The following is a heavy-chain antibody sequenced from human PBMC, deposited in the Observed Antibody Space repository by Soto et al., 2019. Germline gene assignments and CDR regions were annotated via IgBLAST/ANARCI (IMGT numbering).Heavy chain of an antibody. J-gene: IGHJ4*01. Sequence: PSETLSLTCAVYGGSFSGYYWSWIRQPPGTGLEWIGEINHSGSTNYNPSLKSRVTISVDTSKNQFSLKLSSVTAADTAVFYCARSPGPYCSSTSCYSPSGIERITGTRRRYYFDYWGHGTLVT. V-gene: IGHV4-34*01. CDR3: ARSPGPYCSSTSCYSPSGIERITGTRRRYYFDY. D-gene: IGHD2-2*02. CDR2: INHSGST. CDR1: GGSFSGYY.